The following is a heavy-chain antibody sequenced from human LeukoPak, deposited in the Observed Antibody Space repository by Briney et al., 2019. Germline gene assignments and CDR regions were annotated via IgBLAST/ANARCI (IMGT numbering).Heavy chain of an antibody. CDR1: GGSISSYY. CDR2: INHSGST. V-gene: IGHV4-34*01. D-gene: IGHD2-2*01. J-gene: IGHJ5*02. CDR3: ARSGVVPAATRRFDP. Sequence: SETLSLTCTVSGGSISSYYWSWIRQPPGKGLEWIGEINHSGSTNYDPSLKSRVTISVDTSKNQFSLKLSSVTAADTAVYYCARSGVVPAATRRFDPWGQGTLVTVSS.